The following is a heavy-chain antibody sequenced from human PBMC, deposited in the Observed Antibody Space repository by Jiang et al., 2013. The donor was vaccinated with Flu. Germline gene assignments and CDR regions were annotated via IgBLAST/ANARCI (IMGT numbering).Heavy chain of an antibody. CDR2: INPSGGST. CDR3: ARGGGYYYYDSSGYYY. V-gene: IGHV1-46*03. D-gene: IGHD3-22*01. Sequence: YTFTSYYMHWVRQAPGQGLEWMGIINPSGGSTSYAQKFQGRVTMTRDTSTSTVYMELSSLRSEDTAVYYCARGGGYYYYDSSGYYYWGQGTLVTVSS. CDR1: YTFTSYY. J-gene: IGHJ4*02.